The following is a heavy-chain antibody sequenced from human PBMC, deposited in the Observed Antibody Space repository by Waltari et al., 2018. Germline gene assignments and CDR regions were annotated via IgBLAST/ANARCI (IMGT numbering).Heavy chain of an antibody. D-gene: IGHD5-12*01. Sequence: QVKLQQWGAGLLKPSETLSLTCAVYGGSLSDYYWSWIRQPPGKGLEWIGEVNHSGDTTYPPSLKSRVTTSVDMSKNQFSLNLTAVTGADTATYYCARRKPLSLIVADEGAFDIWGQGTMVSVSS. V-gene: IGHV4-34*01. J-gene: IGHJ3*02. CDR1: GGSLSDYY. CDR3: ARRKPLSLIVADEGAFDI. CDR2: VNHSGDT.